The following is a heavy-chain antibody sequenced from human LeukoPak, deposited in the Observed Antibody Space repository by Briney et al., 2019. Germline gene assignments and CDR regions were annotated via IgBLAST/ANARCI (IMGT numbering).Heavy chain of an antibody. CDR3: ARARVNGKFDY. V-gene: IGHV4-34*01. Sequence: PSETLSLTCAVYGGSFSDYFWSWIRQSPGKGLKWIGEINHSGSTNYNPSLKSRVTISVDTSKNQFSLKLTSVTAADTAVYYCARARVNGKFDYWGQGILVTVSS. D-gene: IGHD1-14*01. J-gene: IGHJ4*02. CDR1: GGSFSDYF. CDR2: INHSGST.